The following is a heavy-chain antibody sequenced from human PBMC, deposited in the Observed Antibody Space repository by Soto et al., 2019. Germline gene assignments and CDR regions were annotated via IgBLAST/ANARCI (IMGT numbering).Heavy chain of an antibody. CDR1: GYTFTGYY. V-gene: IGHV1-2*02. J-gene: IGHJ4*02. CDR3: ARVGEALIWFGELFPYHFDY. D-gene: IGHD3-10*01. CDR2: INPNSGGT. Sequence: ASVKVSCKASGYTFTGYYMHWVRQAPGQGLEWMGWINPNSGGTNYAQKFQGRVTMTRDTSISTAYMELSRLRSDDTAVYYCARVGEALIWFGELFPYHFDYWGQGTPVPVYS.